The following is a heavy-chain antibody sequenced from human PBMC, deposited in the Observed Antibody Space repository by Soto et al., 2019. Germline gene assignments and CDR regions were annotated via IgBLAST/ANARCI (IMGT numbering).Heavy chain of an antibody. Sequence: GGSLRLSCAASGFAFSSYAMHWVRQAPGKGLEWVAVISYDGSNKYYADSVKGRFTISRDNSKNTLYLQMNSLRAEDTAVYYCARAMVYAIYWFDPWGQGTLVTVSS. CDR1: GFAFSSYA. CDR3: ARAMVYAIYWFDP. CDR2: ISYDGSNK. V-gene: IGHV3-30-3*01. D-gene: IGHD2-8*01. J-gene: IGHJ5*02.